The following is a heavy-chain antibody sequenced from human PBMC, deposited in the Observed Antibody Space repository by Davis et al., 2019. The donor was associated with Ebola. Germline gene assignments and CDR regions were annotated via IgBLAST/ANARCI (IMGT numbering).Heavy chain of an antibody. D-gene: IGHD6-13*01. CDR2: IRQDGSEK. CDR1: GFTFSSYW. Sequence: PGGSLRLSCAASGFTFSSYWMSWVRQAPGKGLEWVANIRQDGSEKYYVDSVKGRFTISRDNAKNSLYLQMNSLRAEDTAVYYCAKNLWRRIGSAGTSDYWGQGALVTVSS. CDR3: AKNLWRRIGSAGTSDY. V-gene: IGHV3-7*03. J-gene: IGHJ4*02.